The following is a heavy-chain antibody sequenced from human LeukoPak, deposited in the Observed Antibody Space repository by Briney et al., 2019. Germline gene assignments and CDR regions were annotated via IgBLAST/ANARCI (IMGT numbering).Heavy chain of an antibody. CDR2: ISSNSSYI. CDR1: GFTFSSYS. D-gene: IGHD1-1*01. J-gene: IGHJ3*02. Sequence: GGSLRLSCAASGFTFSSYSMNWVRQAPGKGLEWVSSISSNSSYIYYADSVKGRFTISRDNAKNSLYLQMNSLRTEDTAVYYCARVEPAHDAFDIWGKGTMVTVSS. V-gene: IGHV3-21*01. CDR3: ARVEPAHDAFDI.